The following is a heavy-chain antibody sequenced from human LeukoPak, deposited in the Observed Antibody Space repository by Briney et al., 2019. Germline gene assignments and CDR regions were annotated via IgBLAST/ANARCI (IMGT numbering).Heavy chain of an antibody. CDR2: MNPNSGNT. CDR1: GYTFTSYD. V-gene: IGHV1-8*01. D-gene: IGHD6-19*01. J-gene: IGHJ6*02. Sequence: ASVKVSCKASGYTFTSYDINWVRQATGQGLEWMGWMNPNSGNTGYAQKFQGRVTMTRNTSISTAYMELSSLRSEDTAVYYCARVGSSGWYYYYGMDVGGQGTTVTVSS. CDR3: ARVGSSGWYYYYGMDV.